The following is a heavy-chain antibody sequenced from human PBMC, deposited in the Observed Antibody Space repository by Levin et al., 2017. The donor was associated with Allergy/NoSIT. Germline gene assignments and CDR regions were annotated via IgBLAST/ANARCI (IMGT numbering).Heavy chain of an antibody. CDR2: INWNSGTI. CDR1: GFSFDDYA. J-gene: IGHJ6*02. D-gene: IGHD6-19*01. CDR3: VRDVYLGQWPAQYTFDV. V-gene: IGHV3-9*01. Sequence: GGSLRLSCTASGFSFDDYAMHWVRQIPGKGLDWVSVINWNSGTIHYAASVRGRFTVSRDNAKNSLVLQMNSLRAEDTALYYCVRDVYLGQWPAQYTFDVWGQGTTVTVSS.